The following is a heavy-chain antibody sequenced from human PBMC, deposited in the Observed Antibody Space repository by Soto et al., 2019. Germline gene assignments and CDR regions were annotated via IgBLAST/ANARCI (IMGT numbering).Heavy chain of an antibody. D-gene: IGHD6-19*01. CDR2: ISYDGSNK. V-gene: IGHV3-30-3*01. CDR1: GFTFSSYA. J-gene: IGHJ3*02. Sequence: GGSLRLSCAASGFTFSSYAMHWVRQAPGKGLEWVAAISYDGSNKYYADSVKGRFTISRDNSKNTLYLQMNSLRAEDTAVYYCAREQQWLDAFDIWGQGTMVTVSS. CDR3: AREQQWLDAFDI.